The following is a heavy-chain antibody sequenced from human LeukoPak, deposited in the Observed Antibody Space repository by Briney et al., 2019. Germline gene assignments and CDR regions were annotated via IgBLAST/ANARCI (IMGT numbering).Heavy chain of an antibody. CDR3: ARCGYDHCNIPLIH. Sequence: ASVKVSCKASGYTFTSYGISWVRQAPGQGLEWMGWISAYNGNTNYAQKLKGRVTMTTDTSTSTAYMELRSLRSDETAVYYCARCGYDHCNIPLIHWGQGTLVTVSS. D-gene: IGHD5-12*01. CDR2: ISAYNGNT. CDR1: GYTFTSYG. V-gene: IGHV1-18*04. J-gene: IGHJ4*02.